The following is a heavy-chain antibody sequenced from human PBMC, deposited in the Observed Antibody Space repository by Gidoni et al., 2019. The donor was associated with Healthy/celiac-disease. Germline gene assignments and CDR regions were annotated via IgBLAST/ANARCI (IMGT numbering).Heavy chain of an antibody. CDR1: GGTFSSYA. J-gene: IGHJ6*02. D-gene: IGHD3-10*01. CDR2: IIPIFGTA. Sequence: QVQLVQSGAEVKKPGSSVKVSCKAAGGTFSSYAISWVRQAPGQGLEWMGGIIPIFGTANYAQKFQGRVTITADESTSTAYMELSSLRSEDTAVYYCASEGQITMVRGANPLDYYGMDVWGQGTTVTVSS. CDR3: ASEGQITMVRGANPLDYYGMDV. V-gene: IGHV1-69*01.